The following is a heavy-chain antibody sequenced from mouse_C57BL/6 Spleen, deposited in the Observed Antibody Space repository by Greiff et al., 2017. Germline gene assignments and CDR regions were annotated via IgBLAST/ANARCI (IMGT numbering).Heavy chain of an antibody. CDR1: GFSLTSYG. CDR3: AKSGPITTVVDYYAMDY. J-gene: IGHJ4*01. V-gene: IGHV2-5*01. D-gene: IGHD1-1*01. Sequence: VQLVESGPGLVQPSQSLSITCTVSGFSLTSYGVHWVRQSPGKGLEWLGVIWRGGSTDYNAAFMSRLSITKDNSKSQVFFKMNSLQADDTAIYYCAKSGPITTVVDYYAMDYWGQGTSVTVSS. CDR2: IWRGGST.